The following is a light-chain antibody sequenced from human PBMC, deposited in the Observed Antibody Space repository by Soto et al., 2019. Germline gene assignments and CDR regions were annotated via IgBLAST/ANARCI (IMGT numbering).Light chain of an antibody. V-gene: IGLV2-8*01. CDR2: EVS. CDR1: SSDVGGYNY. CDR3: SSYAGSHMGVV. Sequence: QSVLTQAPSASGSPGQSVTISCTGTSSDVGGYNYVSWYQQHPGKAPKLMIYEVSKRPSGVPDRFSGSKSGNTASLTVSGLQAEDEADYYCSSYAGSHMGVVFGTGTKVTVL. J-gene: IGLJ1*01.